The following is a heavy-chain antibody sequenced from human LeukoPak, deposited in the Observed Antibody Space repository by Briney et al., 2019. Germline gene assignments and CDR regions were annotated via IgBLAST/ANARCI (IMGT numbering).Heavy chain of an antibody. CDR2: INPNSGGT. D-gene: IGHD3-22*01. CDR3: ARSITMIVVVTANDAFDI. Sequence: ASVKVSCKASGYTFTDYYMHWVRQAPGQGLEWMGWINPNSGGTNYAQKFQGRVTMTRDTSISTAYMELSRLRSDDTAVYYCARSITMIVVVTANDAFDIWGQGTMVTVSS. V-gene: IGHV1-2*02. CDR1: GYTFTDYY. J-gene: IGHJ3*02.